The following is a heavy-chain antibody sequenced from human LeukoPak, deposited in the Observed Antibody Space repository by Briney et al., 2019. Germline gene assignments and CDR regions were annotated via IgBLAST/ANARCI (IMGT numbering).Heavy chain of an antibody. CDR1: GYTFTSYD. CDR2: MNPNSGNT. V-gene: IGHV1-8*01. CDR3: ARDCTSGSSTSSYFDY. Sequence: ASVKVSCKASGYTFTSYDINWVRQATGQGLEWMGWMNPNSGNTSYAQKFQGRVTMTRDTSTSTVYMELSSLRSEDTAVYYCARDCTSGSSTSSYFDYWGQGTLVTVSS. J-gene: IGHJ4*02. D-gene: IGHD1-26*01.